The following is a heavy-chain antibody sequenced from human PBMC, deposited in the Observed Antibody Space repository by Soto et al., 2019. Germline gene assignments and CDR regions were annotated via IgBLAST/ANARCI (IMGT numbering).Heavy chain of an antibody. J-gene: IGHJ5*02. CDR1: GFTFSSYA. CDR3: ARDLCSSTSCYRSDNWFDP. V-gene: IGHV3-30-3*01. CDR2: ISYDGSNK. D-gene: IGHD2-2*02. Sequence: HPGGSLRLSCAASGFTFSSYAMHWVRQAPGKGLEWVAVISYDGSNKYYADSVKGRFTISRDNSKNTLYLQMNSLRAEDTAVYYCARDLCSSTSCYRSDNWFDPWGQGTLVTVS.